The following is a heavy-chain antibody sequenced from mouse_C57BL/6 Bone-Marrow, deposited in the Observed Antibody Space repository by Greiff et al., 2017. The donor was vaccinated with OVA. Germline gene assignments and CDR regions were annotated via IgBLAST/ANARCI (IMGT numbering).Heavy chain of an antibody. Sequence: VQGVESGAELVKPGASVKISCKASGYAFSSYWMNWVKQRPGKGLEWIGQIYPGDGDTNYNGKFKGKATLTADKSSSTAYMQLSSLTSEDSAVYFCARGVYYGPDYWGQGTTLTVSS. J-gene: IGHJ2*01. CDR1: GYAFSSYW. CDR2: IYPGDGDT. CDR3: ARGVYYGPDY. D-gene: IGHD1-1*01. V-gene: IGHV1-80*01.